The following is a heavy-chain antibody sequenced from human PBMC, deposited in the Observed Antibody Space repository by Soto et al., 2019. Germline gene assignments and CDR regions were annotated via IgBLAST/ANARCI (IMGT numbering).Heavy chain of an antibody. V-gene: IGHV3-23*01. D-gene: IGHD4-17*01. CDR2: ISGDAGST. CDR1: GFSFSDYA. J-gene: IGHJ4*02. Sequence: EVQLLESGGGLVQPGGSLRLSCAASGFSFSDYAMSWVRQAPGKGLEWVSIISGDAGSTKYADSVKGRFTISRVNSKNTVYLQRNSLRAEDTAVYYCAKRVYGDYVWFDYWGPGTLVTVSS. CDR3: AKRVYGDYVWFDY.